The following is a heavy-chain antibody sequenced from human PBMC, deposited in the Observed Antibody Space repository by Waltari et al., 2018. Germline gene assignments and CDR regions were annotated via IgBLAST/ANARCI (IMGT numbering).Heavy chain of an antibody. CDR2: INPKTGGT. CDR3: ARDLFPDFWSGYGFDI. Sequence: QAQLVQSGAEVKKPGVSVRVSCKPSGHTLIDHSISWLRQAPGQGLEWMGWINPKTGGTNPAQKFQGRVTMTRDTSISTVYMELTSLTSDDTAVYYCARDLFPDFWSGYGFDIWGQGTTVTVSS. J-gene: IGHJ3*02. D-gene: IGHD3-3*01. CDR1: GHTLIDHS. V-gene: IGHV1-2*02.